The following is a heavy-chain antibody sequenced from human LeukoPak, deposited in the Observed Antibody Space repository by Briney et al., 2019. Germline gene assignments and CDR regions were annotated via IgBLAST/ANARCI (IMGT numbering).Heavy chain of an antibody. Sequence: SQTLSLTCTVSGGSINNYYWSWIRQPAGEGLEWIGRIYSGGSASYNPSLKSRVTLSGDTSKNQLSLKLRYVTAADTAVYYCTREPSPWGQGTLVTVSS. CDR1: GGSINNYY. CDR3: TREPSP. CDR2: IYSGGSA. V-gene: IGHV4-4*07. J-gene: IGHJ5*02.